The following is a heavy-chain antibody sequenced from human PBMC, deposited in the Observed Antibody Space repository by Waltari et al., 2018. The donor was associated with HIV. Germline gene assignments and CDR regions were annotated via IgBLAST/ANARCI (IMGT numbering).Heavy chain of an antibody. J-gene: IGHJ4*02. V-gene: IGHV3-73*02. CDR2: IRSRGNRYAT. Sequence: EVQLVEPGCGLVQPGRSLRVSCAASRFTFSASAIHWVRQASGKGLEWVGRIRSRGNRYATAYGASVKGRFTVSRDDSKNTAYLQMNNLKTEDTAVYYCTRALAYWGQGTLVTVSP. CDR3: TRALAY. D-gene: IGHD3-16*01. CDR1: RFTFSASA.